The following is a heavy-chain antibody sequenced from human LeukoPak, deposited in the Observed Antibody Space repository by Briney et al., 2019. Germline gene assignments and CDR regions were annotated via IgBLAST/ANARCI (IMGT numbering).Heavy chain of an antibody. D-gene: IGHD3-3*01. J-gene: IGHJ4*02. V-gene: IGHV5-51*01. CDR2: IYPGDPET. Sequence: GESLKMSCKGSGYSFNSYYIGWVRQMPGKGLEWMGSIYPGDPETRYSPSFEGQVTISLDRSITTAYLQWSSLKASDTAMYYCARGVDFWSGSPYFDFWGQGSLVTVS. CDR1: GYSFNSYY. CDR3: ARGVDFWSGSPYFDF.